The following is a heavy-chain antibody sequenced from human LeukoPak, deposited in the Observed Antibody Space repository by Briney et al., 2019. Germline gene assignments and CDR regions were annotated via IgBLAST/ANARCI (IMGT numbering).Heavy chain of an antibody. D-gene: IGHD2-2*01. CDR2: ISSSSSTI. J-gene: IGHJ4*02. CDR1: GFTFSSYS. CDR3: ARDGGYCSSTNCHLDY. V-gene: IGHV3-48*02. Sequence: GGSLRLSCAASGFTFSSYSMNWVRQAPGKGLEWVSYISSSSSTIYYADSVKGRFTISRDNAKKSLYLHMNSLRDEDTAVYYCARDGGYCSSTNCHLDYWGQGTLVTVSS.